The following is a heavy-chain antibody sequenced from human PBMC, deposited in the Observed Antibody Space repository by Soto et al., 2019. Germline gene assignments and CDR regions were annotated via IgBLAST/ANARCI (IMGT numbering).Heavy chain of an antibody. J-gene: IGHJ3*02. V-gene: IGHV3-74*01. Sequence: GGSLRLSWAAAGFTFSSCCIHCVLHAQGKGLVWVEHSHNDGAGTSHADSVKGLLTIPRDNAKKTLYLQMNSLRAEDTAVYYCARQTTRAGDFEIWGQGTMLTV. CDR1: GFTFSSCC. D-gene: IGHD1-7*01. CDR2: SHNDGAGT. CDR3: ARQTTRAGDFEI.